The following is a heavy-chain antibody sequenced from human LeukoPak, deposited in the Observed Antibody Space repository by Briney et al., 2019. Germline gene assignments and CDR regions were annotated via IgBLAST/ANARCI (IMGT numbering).Heavy chain of an antibody. CDR1: GFTFSSCG. D-gene: IGHD6-13*01. J-gene: IGHJ4*02. Sequence: GGSLRLSCAASGFTFSSCGMHWVRQAPGKGLEWVAFIRFDGSNKYYADSVKGRFTISRGNSKNTLYLQMNSLRAEDTAVYYCAKDRGYSTTWNLFDYWGQGTLVTVSS. CDR2: IRFDGSNK. V-gene: IGHV3-30*02. CDR3: AKDRGYSTTWNLFDY.